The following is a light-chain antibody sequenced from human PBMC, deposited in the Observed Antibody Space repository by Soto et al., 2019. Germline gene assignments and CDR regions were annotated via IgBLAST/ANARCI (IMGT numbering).Light chain of an antibody. V-gene: IGKV3-11*01. CDR1: QSVSSN. Sequence: EIVLTQSPATLCVSPGERAALPCGASQSVSSNYLAWYQQKPGLAPRLLIYDASNRATGIPARFSGSGSGTDFTLTISSLEPEDFAVYYCQQRSNWPRTFGQGTKVDIK. CDR3: QQRSNWPRT. J-gene: IGKJ1*01. CDR2: DAS.